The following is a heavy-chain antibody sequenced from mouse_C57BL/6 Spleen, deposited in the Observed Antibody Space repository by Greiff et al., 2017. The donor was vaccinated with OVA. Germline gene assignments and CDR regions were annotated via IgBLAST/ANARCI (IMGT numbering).Heavy chain of an antibody. CDR1: GFTFSSYA. J-gene: IGHJ2*01. Sequence: EVMLVESGGGLVKPGGSLKLSCAASGFTFSSYAMSWVRQTPEKRLEWVATISDGGSYTYYPDNVKGRFTISRDNAKNNLYLQMSHLKSEDTAMYDCAREGAYYGYDGGLFDYWGQGTTLTVSS. CDR2: ISDGGSYT. D-gene: IGHD2-9*01. CDR3: AREGAYYGYDGGLFDY. V-gene: IGHV5-4*01.